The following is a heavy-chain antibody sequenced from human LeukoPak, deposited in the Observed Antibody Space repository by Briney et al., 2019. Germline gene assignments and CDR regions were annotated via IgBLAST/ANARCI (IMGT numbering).Heavy chain of an antibody. D-gene: IGHD3-3*01. CDR2: IYTSGST. J-gene: IGHJ6*03. CDR3: ARRQNSVTIFGMIRVGYYYMDV. V-gene: IGHV4-61*02. Sequence: SETLSLTCTVSGGSISSGSYYWSWIRQPAGKGLEWIGRIYTSGSTNYNPSLKSRVTISVDTSKNQFSLKLSSVTAADTAVYYCARRQNSVTIFGMIRVGYYYMDVWGKGTTVTVSS. CDR1: GGSISSGSYY.